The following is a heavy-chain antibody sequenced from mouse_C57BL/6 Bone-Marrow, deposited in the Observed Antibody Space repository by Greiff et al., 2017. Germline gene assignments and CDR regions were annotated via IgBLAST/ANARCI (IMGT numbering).Heavy chain of an antibody. CDR2: IDPSDSYT. J-gene: IGHJ2*01. CDR3: ARSCSYWYFDY. Sequence: QVQLQQPGAELVKPGASVKLSCKASGYTFTSYWMQWVKQRPGQGLEWIGEIDPSDSYTNYNQKFKGKATLTVDTSSSTAYMQLSSLTSEDSAVYYCARSCSYWYFDYWGQGTTLTVSS. V-gene: IGHV1-50*01. D-gene: IGHD2-10*01. CDR1: GYTFTSYW.